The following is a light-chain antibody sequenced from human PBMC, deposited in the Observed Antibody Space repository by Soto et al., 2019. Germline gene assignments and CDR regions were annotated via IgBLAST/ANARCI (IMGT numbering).Light chain of an antibody. J-gene: IGKJ4*01. V-gene: IGKV3-15*01. CDR2: GAF. CDR1: RNINRK. Sequence: EIVMTQSPATLSVSPGERATLSCRASRNINRKLAWYQQKPDQAPRLLISGAFTRATGIPARFSGGGSGTEFTLTISSLQPEDFAVYFCQHYYDYPPLTFGGGTKVEIK. CDR3: QHYYDYPPLT.